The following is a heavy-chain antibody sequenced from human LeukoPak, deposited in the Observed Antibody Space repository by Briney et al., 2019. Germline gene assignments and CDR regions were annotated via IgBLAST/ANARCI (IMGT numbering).Heavy chain of an antibody. Sequence: PGGSLRLSCAASGFTFSNHWMHWVRQAPGKGLMWVSRISRGASRTDYADSVKGRFTISRDDAKNTLYLQVNSLRVEDTGVYFCARGGSDTAMAHDYWGQGILVTVSP. CDR1: GFTFSNHW. D-gene: IGHD5-18*01. CDR2: ISRGASRT. J-gene: IGHJ4*02. V-gene: IGHV3-74*01. CDR3: ARGGSDTAMAHDY.